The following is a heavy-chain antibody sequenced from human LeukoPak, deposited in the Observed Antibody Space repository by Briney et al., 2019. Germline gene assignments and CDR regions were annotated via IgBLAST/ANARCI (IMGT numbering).Heavy chain of an antibody. J-gene: IGHJ4*02. CDR3: ARGPPRAGGYYFDY. CDR2: INPNSGGT. Sequence: AASVKVSCKASGYTFTGYYMHLVRQAPGQGLEWMGWINPNSGGTNYAQKFQGRVTMTRDTSISTAYMELSRLRSDDTAVYYCARGPPRAGGYYFDYWGQGTLVTVSS. CDR1: GYTFTGYY. V-gene: IGHV1-2*02. D-gene: IGHD2-15*01.